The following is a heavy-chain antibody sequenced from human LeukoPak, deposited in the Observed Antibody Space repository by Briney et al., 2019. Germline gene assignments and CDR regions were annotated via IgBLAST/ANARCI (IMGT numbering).Heavy chain of an antibody. D-gene: IGHD6-13*01. J-gene: IGHJ4*02. CDR1: GFTFSSYG. CDR2: ISYDGSNK. Sequence: GGSLRLSCAASGFTFSSYGMRWVRQAPGKGLEWVAVISYDGSNKYCADSVKGRFTISRDNSKSTLYLQMNSLRAEDTAVYYCAKVSSSWYGDNYFDYWGQGTLVTVSS. CDR3: AKVSSSWYGDNYFDY. V-gene: IGHV3-30*18.